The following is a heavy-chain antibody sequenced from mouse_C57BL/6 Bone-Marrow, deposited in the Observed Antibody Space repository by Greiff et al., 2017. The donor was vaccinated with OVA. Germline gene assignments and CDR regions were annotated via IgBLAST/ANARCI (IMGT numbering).Heavy chain of an antibody. CDR1: GYTFTDYE. D-gene: IGHD2-4*01. CDR3: TRLYDYDDRYAMDY. V-gene: IGHV1-15*01. Sequence: VQGGEAGAGLVSRGGLFTLSCKASGYTFTDYEMHWVKQTPVHGLEWIGAIDPETGGTAYNQKFKAKAILTADKSSSTAYMELRSLTSEDSAVYYCTRLYDYDDRYAMDYWGQGTSVTVSS. CDR2: IDPETGGT. J-gene: IGHJ4*01.